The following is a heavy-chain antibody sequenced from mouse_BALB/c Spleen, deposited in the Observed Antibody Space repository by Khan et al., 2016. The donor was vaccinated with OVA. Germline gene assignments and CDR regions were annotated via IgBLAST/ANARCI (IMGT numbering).Heavy chain of an antibody. D-gene: IGHD2-4*01. CDR3: ARSLITTWYFDV. CDR2: VSSGSATI. J-gene: IGHJ1*01. Sequence: EVELVESGGGLVQPGGSRKLSCAASGFTFSSFGMHWVRQAPEKGLEWVAYVSSGSATIYYADIVKGRFTISRDNPKNTLFLQMTSLRSDDTAMYYCARSLITTWYFDVWGAGTTVTVAS. CDR1: GFTFSSFG. V-gene: IGHV5-17*02.